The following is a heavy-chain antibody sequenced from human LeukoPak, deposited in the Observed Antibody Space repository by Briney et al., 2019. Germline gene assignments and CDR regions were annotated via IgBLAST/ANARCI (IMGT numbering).Heavy chain of an antibody. Sequence: HSGGSLRLSCAASGLTVSSNYMSWVRQAPGKGLEWVSVIYSGGSTYYADSVKGRFTISRDNSKNTLYLQMNSLRAEDTAVYYCARDSAGYSSGWFSLAMDVWGQGTTVTVSS. J-gene: IGHJ6*02. V-gene: IGHV3-53*01. CDR2: IYSGGST. CDR3: ARDSAGYSSGWFSLAMDV. CDR1: GLTVSSNY. D-gene: IGHD6-19*01.